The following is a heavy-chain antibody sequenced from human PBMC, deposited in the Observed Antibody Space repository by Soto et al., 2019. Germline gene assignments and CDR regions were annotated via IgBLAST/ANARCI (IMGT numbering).Heavy chain of an antibody. CDR1: FTFTSAA. CDR3: AGASIPGYYGMDV. D-gene: IGHD2-2*02. J-gene: IGHJ6*02. CDR2: IVVGRGNT. V-gene: IGHV1-58*01. Sequence: FTFTSAAVQWARQPRGQPLEWKEWIVVGRGNTNYAQKFQERVTIPRDMSASTAYMELSSLRSEDTAVYYCAGASIPGYYGMDVWGQGTTVTVSS.